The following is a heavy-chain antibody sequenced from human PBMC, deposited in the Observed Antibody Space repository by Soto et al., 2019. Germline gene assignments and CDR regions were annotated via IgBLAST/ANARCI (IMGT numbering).Heavy chain of an antibody. J-gene: IGHJ4*02. CDR2: VSGSGART. V-gene: IGHV3-23*01. CDR3: AVLTTVTDGDY. D-gene: IGHD4-17*01. CDR1: GFMFSSYV. Sequence: EVQLLESGGGLVQPGGSLRLSCAASGFMFSSYVMSWVRQAPGKGLEWVSGVSGSGARTYYADSVKGRFSISRDNSRNTLYLQLNSLRAEDTAVYYCAVLTTVTDGDYWGQGTLVTVPS.